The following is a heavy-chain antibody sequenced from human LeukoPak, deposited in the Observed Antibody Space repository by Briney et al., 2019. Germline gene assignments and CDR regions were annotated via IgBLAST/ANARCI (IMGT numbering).Heavy chain of an antibody. CDR2: IWYDGSNK. CDR3: AKDGPSGYDFNY. J-gene: IGHJ4*02. D-gene: IGHD5-12*01. V-gene: IGHV3-33*06. CDR1: GFTFSSYG. Sequence: PGGSLRLSCAASGFTFSSYGMHWVRQAPGKGLEWVAVIWYDGSNKYYADSVKGRFTISRDNSKNTLFLQMNSLRAEDTAVYYCAKDGPSGYDFNYWGQGTLVTVSS.